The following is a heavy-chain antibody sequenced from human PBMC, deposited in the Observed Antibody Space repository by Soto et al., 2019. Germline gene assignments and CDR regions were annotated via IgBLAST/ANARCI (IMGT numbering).Heavy chain of an antibody. CDR3: AEVVLPQLFNSGVGAFDI. D-gene: IGHD3-10*01. CDR1: GYTFTSYG. V-gene: IGHV1-18*01. CDR2: ISAYNGNT. Sequence: GASVKVSCKASGYTFTSYGISWVRQAPGQGLEWMGWISAYNGNTNYAQKLQGRVTMTTDTSTSTAYMELRSLRSDDTAVYYCAEVVLPQLFNSGVGAFDIWGQGTMVTVSS. J-gene: IGHJ3*02.